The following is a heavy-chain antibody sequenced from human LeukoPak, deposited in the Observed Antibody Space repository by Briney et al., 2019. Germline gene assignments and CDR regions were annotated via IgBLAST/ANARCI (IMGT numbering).Heavy chain of an antibody. V-gene: IGHV3-53*01. J-gene: IGHJ4*02. CDR2: IFSNGDT. CDR1: EFTVSRNY. CDR3: TRDQMNY. Sequence: GGSLRLSCTASEFTVSRNYMLWVHQAPGKGLEWVSLIFSNGDTHYADSVKGRFTISRDTSKNTVYLQMNSLRVEDTATYYCTRDQMNYWGQGTLVTVSS. D-gene: IGHD5-24*01.